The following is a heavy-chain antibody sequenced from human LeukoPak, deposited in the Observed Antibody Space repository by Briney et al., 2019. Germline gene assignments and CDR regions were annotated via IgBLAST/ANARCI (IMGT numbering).Heavy chain of an antibody. CDR3: AKAAEPYNYYYMDV. J-gene: IGHJ6*03. Sequence: GGALRLSRPASRFTLSSYAMSWVRPAPAKGLERVSAISGSGGSTYYADSVKGRFTISRDNSKNTLYLQMNSLTAEDTAVYYCAKAAEPYNYYYMDVWGKGTTVTVSS. CDR2: ISGSGGST. CDR1: RFTLSSYA. D-gene: IGHD1-14*01. V-gene: IGHV3-23*01.